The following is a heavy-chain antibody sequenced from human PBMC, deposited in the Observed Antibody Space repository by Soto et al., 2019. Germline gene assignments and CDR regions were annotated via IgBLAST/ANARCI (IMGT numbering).Heavy chain of an antibody. CDR1: GYSFSNFG. CDR3: SRARAYGSFYFFDY. V-gene: IGHV1-18*01. CDR2: ISAYKGNT. Sequence: QVHLVQSGAEVKTPGASVKVSCKASGYSFSNFGFTWVRQAPGQGLEWMGWISAYKGNTDLAQKFQGRVTMTTDTSTSTAYMELWYLTSYDTAVYYCSRARAYGSFYFFDYWGQGTLVTVSS. J-gene: IGHJ4*02. D-gene: IGHD3-10*01.